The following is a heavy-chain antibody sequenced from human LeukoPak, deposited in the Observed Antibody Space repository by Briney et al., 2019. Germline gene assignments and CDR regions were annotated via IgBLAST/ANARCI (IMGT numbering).Heavy chain of an antibody. Sequence: LSLTCTVSGGSISSGGYYMSWIRQAPGKGLEWVSWIVGSGSPIYYAESVKGRFTISRDNAENSLYLQMNSLRAEDTAVFYCARLLWFGDTPGFDYWGQGTLVTVSS. CDR2: IVGSGSPI. CDR1: GGSISSGGYY. J-gene: IGHJ4*02. CDR3: ARLLWFGDTPGFDY. V-gene: IGHV3-11*01. D-gene: IGHD3-10*01.